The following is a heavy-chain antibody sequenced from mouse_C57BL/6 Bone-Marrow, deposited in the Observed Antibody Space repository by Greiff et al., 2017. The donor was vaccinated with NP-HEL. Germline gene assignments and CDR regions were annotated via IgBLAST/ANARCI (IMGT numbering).Heavy chain of an antibody. CDR3: ARPLGRGWFAY. J-gene: IGHJ3*01. V-gene: IGHV5-17*01. CDR2: ISSGSSTI. D-gene: IGHD4-1*01. CDR1: GFTFSDYG. Sequence: DVKLVESGGGLVKPGGSLKLSCAASGFTFSDYGMHWVRQAPEKGLEWVAYISSGSSTIYYADTVKGRFTISRDNAKNTLFLQMTSLRSEDTAMYYCARPLGRGWFAYWGQGTLVTVSA.